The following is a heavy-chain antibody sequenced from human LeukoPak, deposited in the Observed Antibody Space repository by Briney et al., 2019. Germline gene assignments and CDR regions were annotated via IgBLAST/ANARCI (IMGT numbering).Heavy chain of an antibody. D-gene: IGHD3-3*01. CDR1: GFTFSSYW. CDR2: IKQDGREK. Sequence: GGSLRLSCAASGFTFSSYWMSWVRQAPGKGLEWVANIKQDGREKYYVDSVKGRFTISRDNAKNSLYLQMNSLRAEDTAVYYCARTYYDFWSGYSNFDYWGQGTLVTVSS. J-gene: IGHJ4*02. V-gene: IGHV3-7*01. CDR3: ARTYYDFWSGYSNFDY.